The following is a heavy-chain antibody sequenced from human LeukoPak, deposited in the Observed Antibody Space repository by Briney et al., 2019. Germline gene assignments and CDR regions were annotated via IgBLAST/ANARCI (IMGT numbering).Heavy chain of an antibody. Sequence: SETLSLTCTVSGGSISAYYWNWIRQPPGKGLEWIGYIYYSGITNYNPSLKSRVTISVHTSKNQFSLKLSSVTAADTAVYYCARTSGHYFYYAMDVWGQGTTVTVS. CDR1: GGSISAYY. V-gene: IGHV4-59*01. CDR3: ARTSGHYFYYAMDV. J-gene: IGHJ6*01. CDR2: IYYSGIT. D-gene: IGHD7-27*01.